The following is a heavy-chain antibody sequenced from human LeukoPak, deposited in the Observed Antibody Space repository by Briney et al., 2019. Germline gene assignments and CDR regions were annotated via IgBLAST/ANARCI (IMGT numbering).Heavy chain of an antibody. V-gene: IGHV4-59*01. Sequence: SETLSLTCTVSGGSISSYYWSWIRQPPGKGLEWIGYIYYSGSTNYNPSLKSRVTISVDTSKNQFSLKLSSVPAADTAVYYCARSLFGESQMDYWGQGTLVTVSS. CDR3: ARSLFGESQMDY. D-gene: IGHD3-10*02. CDR1: GGSISSYY. J-gene: IGHJ4*02. CDR2: IYYSGST.